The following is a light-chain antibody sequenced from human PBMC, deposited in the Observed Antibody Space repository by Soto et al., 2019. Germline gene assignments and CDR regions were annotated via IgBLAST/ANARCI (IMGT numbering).Light chain of an antibody. CDR3: QQYNNWPPLT. CDR1: QSVGSK. CDR2: GAS. V-gene: IGKV3D-15*01. J-gene: IGKJ4*01. Sequence: EIVMTQSPATLSVSPGERATLSCRASQSVGSKLAWYQQKPGQAPRLLIYGASTRAAGIPARFSGSGSGTEFTLAISSLQSEDFAVYYCQQYNNWPPLTFGGGTKV.